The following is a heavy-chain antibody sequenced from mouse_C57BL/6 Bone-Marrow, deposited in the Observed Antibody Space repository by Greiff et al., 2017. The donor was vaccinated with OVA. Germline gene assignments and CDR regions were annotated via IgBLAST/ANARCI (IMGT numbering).Heavy chain of an antibody. D-gene: IGHD1-1*01. CDR1: GYSITSGYD. Sequence: VQLKESGPGMVKPSQSLSLTCTVTGYSITSGYDWHWIRHFPGNKLEWMGYISYSGSTNYNPSLKSRISITHDTSKNHFFLKLNSVTTEDTATYYCARESYYYGSSSGKYFYVCGAGTTVTVSS. CDR3: ARESYYYGSSSGKYFYV. J-gene: IGHJ1*01. V-gene: IGHV3-1*01. CDR2: ISYSGST.